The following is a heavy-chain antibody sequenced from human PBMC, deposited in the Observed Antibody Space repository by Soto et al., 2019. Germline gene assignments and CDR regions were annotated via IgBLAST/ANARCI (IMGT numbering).Heavy chain of an antibody. D-gene: IGHD1-26*01. J-gene: IGHJ3*02. CDR2: IRSKANSYAT. V-gene: IGHV3-73*01. CDR3: TRPLLPVGGDAFDI. CDR1: GFTFSGSA. Sequence: EVQLVESGGGLVQPGGSLKLSCAASGFTFSGSAMHWVRQASGKGLEWVGRIRSKANSYATAYAASVKGRFTISRDDSKNTAYLQMNSLKTEDTAVYYCTRPLLPVGGDAFDIWGQGTMVTVSS.